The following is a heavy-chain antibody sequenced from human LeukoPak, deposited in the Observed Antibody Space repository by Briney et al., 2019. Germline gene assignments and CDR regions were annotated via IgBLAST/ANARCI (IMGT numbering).Heavy chain of an antibody. D-gene: IGHD3-16*01. CDR2: IYYSGST. J-gene: IGHJ4*02. CDR1: GGSISSSSYY. Sequence: SETLSLTCTVSGGSISSSSYYWGWIRQPPGKGLEWIGSIYYSGSTYYNPSLKSRVTISVDTSKNQFSLKLSSVTAADTAVYYCARHMIITDYWGQGTLVTVSS. V-gene: IGHV4-39*01. CDR3: ARHMIITDY.